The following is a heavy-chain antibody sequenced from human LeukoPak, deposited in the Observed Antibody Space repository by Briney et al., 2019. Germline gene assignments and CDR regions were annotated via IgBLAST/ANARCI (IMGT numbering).Heavy chain of an antibody. V-gene: IGHV3-11*04. J-gene: IGHJ3*02. CDR3: ARDKEYSSSSPAFDI. CDR1: GFTFSDYY. D-gene: IGHD6-6*01. Sequence: GGSLRLSCAASGFTFSDYYMSWIRQAPGKGLEWVSYISSSGSTIYYADSVKGRFTISRDNAKNSLYLQMNSLRAEDTAVYYCARDKEYSSSSPAFDIWGQGTMVTVSS. CDR2: ISSSGSTI.